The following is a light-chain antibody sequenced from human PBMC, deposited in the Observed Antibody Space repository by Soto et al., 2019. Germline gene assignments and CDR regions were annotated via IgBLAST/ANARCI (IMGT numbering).Light chain of an antibody. CDR1: QSVSSRY. CDR2: DAS. J-gene: IGKJ2*01. V-gene: IGKV3-20*01. Sequence: EIVLTQSPGTLSLSPGERATLSCRASQSVSSRYLAWYQQKRGQAPRLLIYDASRRAPGIPDRFSGSGSGANFILTISRLVPEEFAVYYCQQYCTSSYPFGQGTKLE. CDR3: QQYCTSSYP.